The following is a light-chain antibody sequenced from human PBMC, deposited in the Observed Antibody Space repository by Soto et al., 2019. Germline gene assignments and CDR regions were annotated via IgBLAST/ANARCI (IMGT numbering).Light chain of an antibody. V-gene: IGKV3-20*01. J-gene: IGKJ1*01. Sequence: EIVLTQSPGTLSLSPGERATLSCRASQSVLSSNLAWYQQKPGQAPRLLIYDASSRATGIPDRFSGSGSGTDFTLTISRLEPEDFAVYYCQEYGNSRTFGQGTKVVIK. CDR3: QEYGNSRT. CDR1: QSVLSSN. CDR2: DAS.